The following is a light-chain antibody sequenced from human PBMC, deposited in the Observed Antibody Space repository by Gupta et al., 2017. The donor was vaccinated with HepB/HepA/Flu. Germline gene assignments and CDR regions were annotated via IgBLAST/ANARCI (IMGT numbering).Light chain of an antibody. J-gene: IGKJ4*01. CDR3: QQRSTWLT. V-gene: IGKV3-11*01. CDR1: QSVSSF. Sequence: EIVLTQSPATLSLSPGERATLSCRASQSVSSFLAWYQQKPGQAPRLLIYDASDRAPGIPARFSGSGSGXVFTLTXSNLETEDFAFYYCQQRSTWLTFGXGTKVEIK. CDR2: DAS.